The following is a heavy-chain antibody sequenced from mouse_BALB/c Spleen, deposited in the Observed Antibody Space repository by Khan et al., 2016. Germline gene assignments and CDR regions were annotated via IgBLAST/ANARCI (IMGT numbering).Heavy chain of an antibody. CDR2: IDPASGNT. Sequence: VQLQQSGAELVKPGASVKLSCTASGFNIKDTYMHWVKQRPEQGLEWIGRIDPASGNTKYDPKFQGKATITADTSSNTAYLQLSSLTSEGTAVYYCARVFTTARGYAMDYCGQGTSVTVSS. V-gene: IGHV14-3*02. CDR1: GFNIKDTY. CDR3: ARVFTTARGYAMDY. D-gene: IGHD1-2*01. J-gene: IGHJ4*01.